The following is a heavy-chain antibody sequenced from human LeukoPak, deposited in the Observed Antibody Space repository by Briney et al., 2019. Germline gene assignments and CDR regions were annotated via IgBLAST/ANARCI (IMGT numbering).Heavy chain of an antibody. D-gene: IGHD1/OR15-1a*01. V-gene: IGHV3-48*01. CDR1: GSTFSSYS. J-gene: IGHJ3*02. CDR2: ISSSSSTI. CDR3: ARDLHWNNAFDI. Sequence: GGSLRLSCAASGSTFSSYSMNWVRQAPGKGLEWVSYISSSSSTIYYADSVKGRFTISRDNAKNSLYLQMNSLRAEDTAVYYCARDLHWNNAFDIWGQGTMVTVSS.